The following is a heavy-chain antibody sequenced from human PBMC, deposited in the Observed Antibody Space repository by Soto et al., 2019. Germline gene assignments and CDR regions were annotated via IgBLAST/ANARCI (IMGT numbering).Heavy chain of an antibody. CDR2: ISAYNGNT. V-gene: IGHV1-18*04. CDR3: ARDERSIAAAGTYYYYGMDV. Sequence: GASVKVSCKASGYTFTSYGISWVRQAPGQGLEWMGWISAYNGNTNYAQKLQGRVTMTTDTSTSTAYMELRSLRSDDTAVYYCARDERSIAAAGTYYYYGMDVWGQGTTVTVSS. J-gene: IGHJ6*02. D-gene: IGHD6-13*01. CDR1: GYTFTSYG.